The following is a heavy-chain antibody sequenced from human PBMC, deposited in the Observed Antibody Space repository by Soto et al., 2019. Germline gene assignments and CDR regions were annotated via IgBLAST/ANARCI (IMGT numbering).Heavy chain of an antibody. CDR1: GFTFSNAW. CDR3: TTGIGSGWVVAFDI. D-gene: IGHD6-19*01. Sequence: GGSLRLSCAASGFTFSNAWVSWVPQAPGEGLEWVGRIKSKTDGGTTDYAAPVKGRFTISRDDSKNTLYLQMNSLKTEDTAVYYCTTGIGSGWVVAFDIWGQGTMVTVSS. V-gene: IGHV3-15*01. CDR2: IKSKTDGGTT. J-gene: IGHJ3*02.